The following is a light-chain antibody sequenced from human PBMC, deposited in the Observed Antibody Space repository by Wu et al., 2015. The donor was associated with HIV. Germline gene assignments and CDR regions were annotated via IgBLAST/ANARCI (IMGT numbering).Light chain of an antibody. J-gene: IGKJ1*01. V-gene: IGKV3-15*01. CDR3: QQYNKWPRT. CDR2: DAS. CDR1: QSIGTN. Sequence: IVMTQSPGTLSVSPGQRVPLSCRASQSIGTNVTWYQQKAGQAPRLLIYDASTRATGIPGRFSGSGSATEFTLTISSMQSEXIAVYYCQQYNKWPRTFGQGTKVEIK.